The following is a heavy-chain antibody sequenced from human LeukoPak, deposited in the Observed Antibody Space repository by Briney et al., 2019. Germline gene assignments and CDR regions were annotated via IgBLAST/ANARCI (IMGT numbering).Heavy chain of an antibody. Sequence: ASVKVSCKASGGTFSSYAISWVRQAPGQGLEWMGGIIPIFGTANYALKFQGRVTITADESTSTAYMELSSLRSEDTAGYYCASAKQWLGPGGEYWGQGTLVPVSS. CDR3: ASAKQWLGPGGEY. D-gene: IGHD6-19*01. V-gene: IGHV1-69*13. CDR1: GGTFSSYA. CDR2: IIPIFGTA. J-gene: IGHJ4*02.